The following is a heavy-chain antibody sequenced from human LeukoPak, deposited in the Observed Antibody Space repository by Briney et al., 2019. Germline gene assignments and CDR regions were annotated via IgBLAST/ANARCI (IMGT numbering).Heavy chain of an antibody. CDR1: GFTFSSYW. J-gene: IGHJ3*02. CDR2: IKQDGSEK. D-gene: IGHD3-22*01. Sequence: PGGSLRLSCVVSGFTFSSYWMSWVRQAPGKGLEWVANIKQDGSEKYYVDSVKGRFTISRDNAKNSLYLQMDSLRAEDTAVYYCAREDYYDSSGYYADAFDIWGQGTMVTVSS. V-gene: IGHV3-7*01. CDR3: AREDYYDSSGYYADAFDI.